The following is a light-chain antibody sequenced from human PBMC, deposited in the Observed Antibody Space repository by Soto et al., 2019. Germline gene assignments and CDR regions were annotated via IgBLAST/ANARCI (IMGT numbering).Light chain of an antibody. Sequence: QSALTQPASMSGSPGQSITISCTGTSSDVGSYNLVSWYQQHPGKAPKLMIYEGSKRPSGVSNRFSGSKSGNTASLTISGLQAEDEADYYCCSYAGISTHVVFGGGTKLTVL. CDR1: SSDVGSYNL. CDR3: CSYAGISTHVV. CDR2: EGS. V-gene: IGLV2-23*01. J-gene: IGLJ2*01.